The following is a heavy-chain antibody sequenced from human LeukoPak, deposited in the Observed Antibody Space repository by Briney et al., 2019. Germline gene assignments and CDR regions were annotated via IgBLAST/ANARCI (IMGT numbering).Heavy chain of an antibody. CDR2: IIPILGIA. CDR3: ARDQPTTVSPPDYFDY. J-gene: IGHJ4*02. Sequence: EASVKVSCKASGYTFTGYYMHWVRQAPGQGLEWMGRIIPILGIANYAQKFQGRVTITADKSTSTAYMELSSLRSEDTAVYYCARDQPTTVSPPDYFDYWGQGTLVTVSS. D-gene: IGHD4-11*01. CDR1: GYTFTGYY. V-gene: IGHV1-69*04.